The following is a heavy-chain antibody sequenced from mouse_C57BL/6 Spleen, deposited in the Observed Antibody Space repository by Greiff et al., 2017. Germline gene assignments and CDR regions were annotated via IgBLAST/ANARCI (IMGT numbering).Heavy chain of an antibody. CDR2: INPNNGGT. CDR3: ARSIITRGYWYFDV. CDR1: GYTFTDYN. J-gene: IGHJ1*03. V-gene: IGHV1-22*01. D-gene: IGHD1-1*01. Sequence: VQLQQSGPELVKPGASVKMSCKASGYTFTDYNMHWVKQSHGKSLEWIGYINPNNGGTSYNQKFKGKATLTVNKSSSTAYMELRSLTSEDSAVYYCARSIITRGYWYFDVWGTGTTVTVSS.